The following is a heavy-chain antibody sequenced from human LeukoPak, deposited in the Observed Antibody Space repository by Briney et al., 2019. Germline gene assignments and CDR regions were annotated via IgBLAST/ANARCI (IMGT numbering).Heavy chain of an antibody. D-gene: IGHD3-22*01. Sequence: GGPLRLSCAASGFTVSSNYMSWVRQAPGKGLEWVSVIHSGGSTYYADSVKGRFTISRDNSKNTLYLQMNSLRAEDTAVYYCARGFSSGYYGAFDIWGQGTMVTVSS. CDR3: ARGFSSGYYGAFDI. CDR2: IHSGGST. CDR1: GFTVSSNY. J-gene: IGHJ3*02. V-gene: IGHV3-53*01.